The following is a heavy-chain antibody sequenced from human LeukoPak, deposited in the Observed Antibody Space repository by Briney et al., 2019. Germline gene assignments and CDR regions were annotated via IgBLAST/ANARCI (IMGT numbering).Heavy chain of an antibody. CDR1: GFTFSSYA. CDR3: AKGGHSSSFDP. J-gene: IGHJ5*02. D-gene: IGHD6-6*01. Sequence: GGSLRLSCAASGFTFSSYAMSWVRQAPGKGLEWVSVISAGGGSTYYADSVKGRFTTSRDNSQNTMYLQMYSLRAEDTAIYYCAKGGHSSSFDPWGQGTLVTVSS. CDR2: ISAGGGST. V-gene: IGHV3-23*01.